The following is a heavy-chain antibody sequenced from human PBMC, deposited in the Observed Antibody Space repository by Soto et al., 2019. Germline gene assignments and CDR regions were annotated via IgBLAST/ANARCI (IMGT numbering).Heavy chain of an antibody. D-gene: IGHD1-1*01. V-gene: IGHV3-30*04. CDR3: ARDTRWQALDY. CDR1: GFTFSSYA. CDR2: ISYDGRNK. J-gene: IGHJ4*02. Sequence: QVQLVEAGGGVVQPGRSLRLSCAASGFTFSSYAMHWVRQAPGKGLEWVAVISYDGRNKYYADSVKGRFTISRDNSKNTLYLQMNSLRAEDTAVYYCARDTRWQALDYWGQGTLVTVSS.